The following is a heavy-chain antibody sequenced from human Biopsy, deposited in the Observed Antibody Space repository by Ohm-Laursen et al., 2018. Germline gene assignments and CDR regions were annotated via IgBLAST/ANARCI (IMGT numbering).Heavy chain of an antibody. CDR3: ARGSNEYGGLYFPH. V-gene: IGHV4-59*11. CDR1: GGSFTGHY. J-gene: IGHJ1*01. CDR2: ISHTGYT. D-gene: IGHD4-23*01. Sequence: GTLSLTCTVSGGSFTGHYWTWIRQPPGKGLEWIGHISHTGYTSYKSSLKSRVTISLDTSRKHFSLRWTSLAAADTGVYYCARGSNEYGGLYFPHWGQGTLVTVSS.